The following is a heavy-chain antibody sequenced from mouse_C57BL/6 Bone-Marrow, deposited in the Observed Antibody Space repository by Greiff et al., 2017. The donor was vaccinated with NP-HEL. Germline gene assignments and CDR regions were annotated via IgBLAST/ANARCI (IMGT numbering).Heavy chain of an antibody. V-gene: IGHV1-52*01. CDR2: IDPSDSET. Sequence: QVQLKQPGAELVRPGSSVKLSCKASGYTFTSYWMHWVKQRPIQGLEWIGNIDPSDSETHYNQKFKDKATLTVDKSSSTAYMQLSSLTSEDSAVYYCAREGNWALYYFDYWGQGTTLTVSS. CDR3: AREGNWALYYFDY. D-gene: IGHD4-1*01. CDR1: GYTFTSYW. J-gene: IGHJ2*01.